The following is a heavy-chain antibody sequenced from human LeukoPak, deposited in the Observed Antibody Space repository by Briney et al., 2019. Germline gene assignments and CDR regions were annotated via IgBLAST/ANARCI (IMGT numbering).Heavy chain of an antibody. D-gene: IGHD3-22*01. V-gene: IGHV3-30*04. CDR1: GFTFSSYA. CDR3: AREGRYYYDSSARLYMDV. CDR2: ISYDGSNK. Sequence: PGGSLRLSCAASGFTFSSYAMHWVRQAPGKGLEWVAVISYDGSNKYYADSVKGRFTISRDNSKNTLYLQMNSLRAEDTAVYYCAREGRYYYDSSARLYMDVWGKGTTVTVSS. J-gene: IGHJ6*03.